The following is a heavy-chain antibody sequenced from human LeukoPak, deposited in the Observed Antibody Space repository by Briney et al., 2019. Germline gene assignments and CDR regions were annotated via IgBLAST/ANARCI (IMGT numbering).Heavy chain of an antibody. J-gene: IGHJ4*02. V-gene: IGHV3-21*01. Sequence: GGSLRLSCAASGFTFSSYSMNWVRQAAGKGLEWVASISSSSSYIYYAESVTGRFTISRDNAKNSLYLQMNSLRAEDTAVYDCARDRSDCWGQGTLVTVSS. CDR2: ISSSSSYI. CDR1: GFTFSSYS. CDR3: ARDRSDC.